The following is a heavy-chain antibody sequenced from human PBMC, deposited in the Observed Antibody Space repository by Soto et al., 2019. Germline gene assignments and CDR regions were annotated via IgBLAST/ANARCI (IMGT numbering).Heavy chain of an antibody. Sequence: SETLSLTCNVSGGSISSGSSYWSWIRQHPGKGLEWIGYIYYSGNSDYNPSLKSRVTISLDTSKNVFSLRLSSVTAADTAVYYRASLFNDSATSEIYSLLRPGDLRISVQ. CDR2: IYYSGNS. V-gene: IGHV4-31*03. CDR1: GGSISSGSSY. D-gene: IGHD3-10*01. CDR3: ASLFNDSATSEIYSLLRPGDLRISVQ. J-gene: IGHJ1*01.